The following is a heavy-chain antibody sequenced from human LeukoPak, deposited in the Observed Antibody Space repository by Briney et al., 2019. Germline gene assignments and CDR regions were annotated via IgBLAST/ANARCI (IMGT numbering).Heavy chain of an antibody. Sequence: GGSLRLSCAASGFPFRSYGMHWVRQAPGKGLEWVARLVYDERNDYANSVKGRFTISRDNSKNMLYLQMDNLKVDDTAMYYCARDLSAAYDFWGQGILVTVSS. D-gene: IGHD2-21*01. CDR3: ARDLSAAYDF. J-gene: IGHJ4*02. V-gene: IGHV3-33*01. CDR1: GFPFRSYG. CDR2: LVYDERN.